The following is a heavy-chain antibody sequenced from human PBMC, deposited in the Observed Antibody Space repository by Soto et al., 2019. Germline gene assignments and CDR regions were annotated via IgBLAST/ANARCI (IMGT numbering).Heavy chain of an antibody. CDR2: IYYSGST. CDR3: ARDDPLGAWFDP. J-gene: IGHJ5*02. D-gene: IGHD7-27*01. CDR1: GGSISSGGYY. V-gene: IGHV4-31*03. Sequence: SETLSLICTVSGGSISSGGYYWSWIRQHPGKGLEWIGYIYYSGSTYYNPSLKSRVTISVDTSKNQFSLKLSSVTAADTAVYYCARDDPLGAWFDPWGQGTLVTVSS.